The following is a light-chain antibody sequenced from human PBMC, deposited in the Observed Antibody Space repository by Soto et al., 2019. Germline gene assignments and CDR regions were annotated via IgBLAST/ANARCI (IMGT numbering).Light chain of an antibody. CDR1: QSVNNN. V-gene: IGKV3-15*01. CDR3: QQYNNLPPDT. CDR2: GAS. J-gene: IGKJ2*01. Sequence: EIILTRSPASLSVSPGERATLSCRASQSVNNNLAWYQQKPGQAPRLLIYGASTRATGIPGRFRGSGSGTEFTLTITSLQSEDLGVYFCQQYNNLPPDTFGQGTKLEIK.